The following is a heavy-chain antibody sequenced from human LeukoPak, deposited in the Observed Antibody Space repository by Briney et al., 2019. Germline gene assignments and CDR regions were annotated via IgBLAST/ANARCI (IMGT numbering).Heavy chain of an antibody. CDR2: IYYSGST. D-gene: IGHD5-24*01. Sequence: SETLSLTCTVSGGSISSSSYYWGWIRQPPGKGLEWIGSIYYSGSTYYNPSLKSRVTISVDTSKNQFSLKLSSVTAADTAVYYCARTKSLRWLQYDYWGQGTLVTVSS. V-gene: IGHV4-39*07. CDR1: GGSISSSSYY. CDR3: ARTKSLRWLQYDY. J-gene: IGHJ4*02.